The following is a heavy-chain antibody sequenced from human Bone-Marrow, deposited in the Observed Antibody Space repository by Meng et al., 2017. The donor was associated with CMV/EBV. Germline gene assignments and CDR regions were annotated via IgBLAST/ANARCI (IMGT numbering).Heavy chain of an antibody. V-gene: IGHV3-30*02. CDR1: GFTFSSYG. CDR2: IRYDGSNK. CDR3: AKDYSSYDYYYGMDV. Sequence: GESLKISCAASGFTFSSYGMHWVRQAPGKGLEWVAFIRYDGSNKYYADSVKGRFTISRDNSKNTLYLQMNSLRAEDTAVYYCAKDYSSYDYYYGMDVWGQGTTVTVSS. D-gene: IGHD4-11*01. J-gene: IGHJ6*02.